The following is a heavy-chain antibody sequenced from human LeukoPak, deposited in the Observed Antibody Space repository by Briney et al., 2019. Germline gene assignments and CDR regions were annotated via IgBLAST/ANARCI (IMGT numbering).Heavy chain of an antibody. D-gene: IGHD1-26*01. Sequence: GGSLRLSCAASGFTFSSYAMSWVRQAPGKGLEWVSAISGSGGSTYYADSVKGRFTISRDNSKNTLYLQMNSLRAEDTAVYYCAKASWAGVTTTYFAYWAQGTLVTVSS. CDR1: GFTFSSYA. J-gene: IGHJ4*02. CDR3: AKASWAGVTTTYFAY. CDR2: ISGSGGST. V-gene: IGHV3-23*01.